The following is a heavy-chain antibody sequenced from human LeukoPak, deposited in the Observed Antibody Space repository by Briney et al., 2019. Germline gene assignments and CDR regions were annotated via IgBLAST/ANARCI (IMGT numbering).Heavy chain of an antibody. D-gene: IGHD3-10*01. Sequence: GRSLRLSCAASGFTFSSYGMHWVRQAPGKGLEWVAVISYDGSNKYYADSVKGRFTISRDNSKNTLYLQMNSLRAEDTAVYYCAKEGLKWFGETLYYFDYWGQGTLVTVSS. CDR3: AKEGLKWFGETLYYFDY. V-gene: IGHV3-30*18. CDR1: GFTFSSYG. J-gene: IGHJ4*02. CDR2: ISYDGSNK.